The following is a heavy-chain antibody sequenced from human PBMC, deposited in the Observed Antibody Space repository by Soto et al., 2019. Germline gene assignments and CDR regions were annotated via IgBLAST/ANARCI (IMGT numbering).Heavy chain of an antibody. CDR2: IWYDGSNK. CDR3: ARDGRKVVVAATPYYYYYGMDV. J-gene: IGHJ6*02. Sequence: GGSLRLSCAASGFTFSSYGMHWVRQAPGKGLEWVAVIWYDGSNKYYADSVKGRFTISRDNSKNTLYLQMNSLRAEDTAVYYCARDGRKVVVAATPYYYYYGMDVWGQGTTVTVSS. D-gene: IGHD2-15*01. V-gene: IGHV3-33*01. CDR1: GFTFSSYG.